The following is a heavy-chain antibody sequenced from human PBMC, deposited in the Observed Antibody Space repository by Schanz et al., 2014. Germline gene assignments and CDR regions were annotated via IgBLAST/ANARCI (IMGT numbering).Heavy chain of an antibody. J-gene: IGHJ4*02. CDR2: INYSGST. V-gene: IGHV4-39*01. CDR1: GGSFSSSSYY. CDR3: ARQAGATIPYFDY. Sequence: QLQVQESGPGLVKPSETLSLSCSFSGGSFSSSSYYWGWIRQPPGKGLEFVGSINYSGSTYYNPPLKSRATVPVDMSKNHFPRNLSPMTAADTAVYYCARQAGATIPYFDYWGQGTLVTVSS. D-gene: IGHD1-26*01.